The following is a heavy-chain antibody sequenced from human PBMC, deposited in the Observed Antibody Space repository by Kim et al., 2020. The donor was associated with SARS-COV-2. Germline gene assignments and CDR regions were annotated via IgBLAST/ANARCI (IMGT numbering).Heavy chain of an antibody. CDR2: IWYDGSNK. J-gene: IGHJ6*02. V-gene: IGHV3-33*01. Sequence: GGSLRLSCAASGFTFSSYGMHWVRQAPGKGLEWVAVIWYDGSNKYYADSVKGRFTISRDNSKNTLYLQMNSLRAEDTAVYYCARDLKYYDILTGYYPPQGGYYYYCMDVGGQGTTVTVSS. CDR1: GFTFSSYG. D-gene: IGHD3-9*01. CDR3: ARDLKYYDILTGYYPPQGGYYYYCMDV.